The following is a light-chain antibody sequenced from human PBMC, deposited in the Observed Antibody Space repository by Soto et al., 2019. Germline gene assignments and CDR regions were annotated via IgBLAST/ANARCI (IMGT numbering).Light chain of an antibody. CDR1: QSVSNN. Sequence: EIVMTQSPATLSVSPGERATLSCRASQSVSNNLAWYRHKPGQAPRLLIFGASTRATGIPARFSGSGSGTEFTLTISSLQSEDFAVYYCQQYNNWPRTF. CDR3: QQYNNWPRT. CDR2: GAS. V-gene: IGKV3-15*01. J-gene: IGKJ1*01.